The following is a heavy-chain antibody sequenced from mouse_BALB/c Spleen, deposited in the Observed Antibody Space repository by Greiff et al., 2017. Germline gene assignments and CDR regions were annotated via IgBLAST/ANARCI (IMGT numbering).Heavy chain of an antibody. D-gene: IGHD2-14*01. V-gene: IGHV5-9-3*01. CDR2: ISSGGSYT. CDR3: ARGEYDVAWFAF. CDR1: GFTFSSYA. J-gene: IGHJ3*01. Sequence: EVQGVESGGGLVKPGGSLKLSCAASGFTFSSYAMSWVRQTPEKRLEWVATISSGGSYTYYPDSVKGRFTISRDNAKNTLYLQMSSLRSEDTAMYYCARGEYDVAWFAFWGQGTLVTVSA.